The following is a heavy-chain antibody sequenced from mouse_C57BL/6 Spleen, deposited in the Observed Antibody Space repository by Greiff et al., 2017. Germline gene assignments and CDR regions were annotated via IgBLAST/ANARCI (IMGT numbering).Heavy chain of an antibody. Sequence: QVQLKESGAELVKPGASVKISCKASGYAFSSYWMNWVKQRPGKGLEWIGQIYPGDGDTNYNGKFKGKATLTADKSSSTAYMQLSSLTSEDSAVYFCARWEGRNYFDYWGQGTTLTVSS. CDR1: GYAFSSYW. CDR3: ARWEGRNYFDY. J-gene: IGHJ2*01. V-gene: IGHV1-80*01. D-gene: IGHD3-3*01. CDR2: IYPGDGDT.